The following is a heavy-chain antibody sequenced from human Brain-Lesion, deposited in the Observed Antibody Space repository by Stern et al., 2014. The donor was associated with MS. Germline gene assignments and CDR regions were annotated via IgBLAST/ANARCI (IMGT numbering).Heavy chain of an antibody. J-gene: IGHJ4*02. CDR3: ARGGAVTTSDYYLDY. D-gene: IGHD4-17*01. V-gene: IGHV3-30*01. CDR2: ISYDGSDK. Sequence: VQLLESGGGVVQPGRSLRLSCAASGFTFSYHAMHWVRPAPGKGLEWVALISYDGSDKNDADSVKGRFTISRDNSRNTLYLQMNSLRVDDTAVYYCARGGAVTTSDYYLDYWGQGILVTVSS. CDR1: GFTFSYHA.